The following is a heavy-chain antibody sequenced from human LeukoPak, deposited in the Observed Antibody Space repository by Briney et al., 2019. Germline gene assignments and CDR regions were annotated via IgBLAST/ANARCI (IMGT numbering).Heavy chain of an antibody. CDR1: GGSISSGGYS. Sequence: SETLSLTCAVSGGSISSGGYSWSWIRQPPGRGLEWIGYIYHSGSTYHNPCLKNPVTISLDRSKNQFSLKLSSVTAADTAVYYCAREVRDFDILTGYYKRYFDYWGQGTLVTVSS. CDR3: AREVRDFDILTGYYKRYFDY. V-gene: IGHV4-30-2*01. CDR2: IYHSGST. J-gene: IGHJ4*02. D-gene: IGHD3-9*01.